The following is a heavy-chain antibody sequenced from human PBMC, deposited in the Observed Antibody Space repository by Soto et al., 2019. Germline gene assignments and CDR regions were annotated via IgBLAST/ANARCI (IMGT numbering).Heavy chain of an antibody. Sequence: ESGGDLVAPGQSLRLSCVASGFSFSSSALTWVRQAPGKGLEWVAFIWYDSSHKYLADSVKGRFTISRDNSENTLYLQMNSLRAEDTAVYHCAREDLSGSGFIDYWGQGTLVTVSA. D-gene: IGHD3-3*01. CDR2: IWYDSSHK. J-gene: IGHJ4*02. CDR3: AREDLSGSGFIDY. CDR1: GFSFSSSA. V-gene: IGHV3-33*08.